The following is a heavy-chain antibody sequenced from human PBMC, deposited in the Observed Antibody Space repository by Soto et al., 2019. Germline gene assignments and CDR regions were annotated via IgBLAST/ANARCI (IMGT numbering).Heavy chain of an antibody. J-gene: IGHJ4*02. CDR2: LYNHGKT. Sequence: PWGSLRLSCVVSGFIVSSSHMIWVRQAPGKGLEGVSILYNHGKTNYVDSVKGRFTITRDNSKNTVYLQMNSLRVEDTAVYYCARLTEAERHWGQGALVTASS. V-gene: IGHV3-53*01. CDR1: GFIVSSSH. CDR3: ARLTEAERH.